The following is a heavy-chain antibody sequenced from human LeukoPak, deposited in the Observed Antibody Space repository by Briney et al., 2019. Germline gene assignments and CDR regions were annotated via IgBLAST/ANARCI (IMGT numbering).Heavy chain of an antibody. CDR2: IHHSGST. CDR1: GGSISTSSYC. CDR3: ARSSYSYGNAFDY. J-gene: IGHJ4*02. V-gene: IGHV4-39*07. Sequence: PSETLSLTCTVSGGSISTSSYCWGWIRQPPGKGLEWIGSIHHSGSTYYNPSLKSRVTMSVDTSKNQFSLKLNSVTAADTAVYSCARSSYSYGNAFDYWGQGTLVTVSS. D-gene: IGHD5-18*01.